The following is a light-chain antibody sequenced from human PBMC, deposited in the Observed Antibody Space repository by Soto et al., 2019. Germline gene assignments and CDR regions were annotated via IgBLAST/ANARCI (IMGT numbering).Light chain of an antibody. Sequence: QSVLTQPPSASGTPGQRVSISCSGTSSNIGSNFVYWYQQLPGTAPKVVIYRNNQRPSGVPDRFSGSKSGTSASLAISGLRSEDEADYYCAAWDDSLSGKLFGTGTKVTVL. CDR1: SSNIGSNF. CDR2: RNN. CDR3: AAWDDSLSGKL. V-gene: IGLV1-47*01. J-gene: IGLJ1*01.